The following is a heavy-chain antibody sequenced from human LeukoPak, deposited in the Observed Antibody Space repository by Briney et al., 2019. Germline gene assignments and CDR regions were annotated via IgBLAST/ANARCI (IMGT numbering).Heavy chain of an antibody. CDR3: ARGIISGYNIDSTYNIDY. Sequence: GGSLRLSCAASGLTFNSYSMHWVRQAPGKGLVWVSRISTDGSSTTYADAVKGRFTISRDNAKNTLYLQMNSLRAEDTAVYYCARGIISGYNIDSTYNIDYWGQGTLVTVSS. CDR2: ISTDGSST. D-gene: IGHD3-22*01. V-gene: IGHV3-74*01. J-gene: IGHJ4*02. CDR1: GLTFNSYS.